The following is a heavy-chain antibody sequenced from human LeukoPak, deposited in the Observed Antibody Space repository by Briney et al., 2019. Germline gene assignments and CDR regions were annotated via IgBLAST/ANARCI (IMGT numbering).Heavy chain of an antibody. Sequence: SGTLSLTCAVSGGSISSSNWWSWVRQPPGKGLEWIGEIYHSGSTNYNPSLKSRVTISVDTSKNQFSLKLSSVTAADTAVYYCASGEAGSDYYDSSGYYPPFDYWGQGTLVTVSS. D-gene: IGHD3-22*01. V-gene: IGHV4-4*02. CDR3: ASGEAGSDYYDSSGYYPPFDY. CDR1: GGSISSSNW. CDR2: IYHSGST. J-gene: IGHJ4*02.